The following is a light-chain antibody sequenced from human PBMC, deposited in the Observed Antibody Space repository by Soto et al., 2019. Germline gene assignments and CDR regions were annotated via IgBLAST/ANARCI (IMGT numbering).Light chain of an antibody. V-gene: IGKV3-20*01. CDR3: QQYGSSRA. J-gene: IGKJ1*01. CDR2: GAS. Sequence: EIVLTQSPGTLSLSPGERATLSCRASQSATSSYLAWYQQKPGQAPRLLIYGASNRATGIPDRFSGSGSGTDFTLTISRLEPEDFAMYYCQQYGSSRAFGLGTKVDIK. CDR1: QSATSSY.